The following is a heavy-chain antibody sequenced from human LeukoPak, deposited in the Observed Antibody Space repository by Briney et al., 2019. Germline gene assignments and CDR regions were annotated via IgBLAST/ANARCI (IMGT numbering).Heavy chain of an antibody. Sequence: PSETLSLTCAVYGGSFSGYYWSWIRQPPGKGLEWIGEINHSGNTNYNPSLKSRVTISVDTSKNQFSLKLSSVTAADTAVYYCARDSSGWDYYYYYMDVWGKGTTVTVSS. CDR2: INHSGNT. V-gene: IGHV4-34*01. CDR3: ARDSSGWDYYYYYMDV. D-gene: IGHD6-19*01. J-gene: IGHJ6*03. CDR1: GGSFSGYY.